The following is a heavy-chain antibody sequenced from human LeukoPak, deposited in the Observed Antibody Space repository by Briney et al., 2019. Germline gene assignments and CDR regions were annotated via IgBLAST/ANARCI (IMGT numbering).Heavy chain of an antibody. D-gene: IGHD3-3*01. V-gene: IGHV4-61*02. Sequence: SETLSLTCTVSGDSITSASYYWSWIRQPAGKGLEWIGRIYTSGSTNYSPSLKSRVTLSLVGSTNQFSLRLTAVTAADTAVYFCARDEGVLRFLEYWGQGILVTVSS. CDR1: GDSITSASYY. CDR2: IYTSGST. CDR3: ARDEGVLRFLEY. J-gene: IGHJ4*02.